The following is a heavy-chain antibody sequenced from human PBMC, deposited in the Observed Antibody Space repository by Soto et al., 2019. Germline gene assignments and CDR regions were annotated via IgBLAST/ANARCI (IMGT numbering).Heavy chain of an antibody. CDR2: ISYDGSNK. D-gene: IGHD6-6*01. Sequence: GGSLRLSCAASGFTFSSYGMHWVRQAPGKGLEWVAVISYDGSNKYYADSVKGRFTISRDNSKNTLYLQMNSLRAEDTAVYYCAKDQIAARPDYYYGMDVWGQGTTVTVSS. V-gene: IGHV3-30*18. CDR1: GFTFSSYG. CDR3: AKDQIAARPDYYYGMDV. J-gene: IGHJ6*02.